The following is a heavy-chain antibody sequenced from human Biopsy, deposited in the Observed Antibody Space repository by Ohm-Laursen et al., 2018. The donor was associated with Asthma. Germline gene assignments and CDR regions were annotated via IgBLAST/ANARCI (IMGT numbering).Heavy chain of an antibody. CDR3: ARAQDYYDSRGYYRSFDY. D-gene: IGHD3-22*01. CDR1: YGSITSGGYY. CDR2: IYYSGST. Sequence: TLSLNCPVSYGSITSGGYYWTWIRQHPGKGLEWIGFIYYSGSTYYNPSLKSRVSISIDTSKNQFSLKLSSVTAADTAVYYCARAQDYYDSRGYYRSFDYWGQGTLVTVSS. J-gene: IGHJ4*02. V-gene: IGHV4-31*03.